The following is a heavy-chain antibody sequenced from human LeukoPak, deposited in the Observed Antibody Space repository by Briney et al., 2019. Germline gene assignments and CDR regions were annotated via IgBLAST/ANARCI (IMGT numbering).Heavy chain of an antibody. CDR1: GFTFSSYS. J-gene: IGHJ3*02. Sequence: GGSLSLSCAASGFTFSSYSLNWFGQPPGKGLEWVSSISSSSSYIYYADSVKGRFTISRDNAKNSLYLQMNSLRAEDTAVYYCARAVADAFDIWGQGTMVTVSS. CDR3: ARAVADAFDI. V-gene: IGHV3-21*01. D-gene: IGHD4-23*01. CDR2: ISSSSSYI.